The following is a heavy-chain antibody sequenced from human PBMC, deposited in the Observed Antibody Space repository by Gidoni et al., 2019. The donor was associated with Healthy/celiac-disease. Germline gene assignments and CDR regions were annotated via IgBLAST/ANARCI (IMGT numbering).Heavy chain of an antibody. J-gene: IGHJ4*02. CDR3: AKGPPVGSSSWGPFDY. D-gene: IGHD6-13*01. CDR2: ISGSGGST. V-gene: IGHV3-23*01. CDR1: GFPFSSYA. Sequence: EVQLLESGGGLVQPGGSLRLSCAASGFPFSSYAMSWVRQAPGKGLEWVSAISGSGGSTYYADSVKGRFTISRDNSKNTLYLKMNSLRAEDTAVYYCAKGPPVGSSSWGPFDYWGQGTLVTVSS.